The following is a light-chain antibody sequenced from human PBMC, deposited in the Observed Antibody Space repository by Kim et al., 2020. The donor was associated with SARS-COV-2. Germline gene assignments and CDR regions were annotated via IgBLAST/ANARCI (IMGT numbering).Light chain of an antibody. V-gene: IGLV3-21*04. Sequence: APRKTGRMTSGGNNMGSKSVHWYQQKPGQAPGLVIYYDSDRPSGIPERFSGSNSGNTATLTISRVEAGDEADYYCQVWDSSSDHVVFGGGTQLTVL. CDR1: NMGSKS. CDR2: YDS. J-gene: IGLJ2*01. CDR3: QVWDSSSDHVV.